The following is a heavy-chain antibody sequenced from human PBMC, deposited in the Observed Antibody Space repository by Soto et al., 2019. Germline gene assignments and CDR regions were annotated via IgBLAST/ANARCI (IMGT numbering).Heavy chain of an antibody. CDR1: GGSISSYY. Sequence: QVQLQESGPGLVKPSETLSLTCTVSGGSISSYYWSWIRQPPGKGLEWIGYIYYSGSTNYNPSLKSRLTISVDSSKNQFSLKLSSVTAADTAVYYCARDFGTGTTRYYYYYGMDVWGQGTTVTVSS. D-gene: IGHD1-1*01. CDR2: IYYSGST. V-gene: IGHV4-59*01. J-gene: IGHJ6*02. CDR3: ARDFGTGTTRYYYYYGMDV.